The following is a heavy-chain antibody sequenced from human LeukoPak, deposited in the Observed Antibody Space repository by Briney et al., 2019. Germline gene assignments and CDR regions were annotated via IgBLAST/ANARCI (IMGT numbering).Heavy chain of an antibody. D-gene: IGHD2-15*01. CDR3: ARANVAGPLGYYFDY. J-gene: IGHJ4*02. CDR2: IYYSGST. V-gene: IGHV4-39*07. Sequence: KSSETLSLTCTVSGGSISSSSYYWGWIRQPPGKGLEWIGSIYYSGSTYYNPSLKSRATISVDTSKNQFSLKLSSVTAADTAVYYCARANVAGPLGYYFDYWGQGTLVTVSS. CDR1: GGSISSSSYY.